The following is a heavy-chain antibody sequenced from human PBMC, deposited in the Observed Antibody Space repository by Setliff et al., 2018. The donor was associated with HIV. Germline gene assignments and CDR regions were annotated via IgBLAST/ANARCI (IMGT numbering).Heavy chain of an antibody. CDR1: GGSFSGYY. D-gene: IGHD1-7*01. V-gene: IGHV4-34*01. CDR3: ARGPGTTLDY. J-gene: IGHJ4*02. Sequence: SETLSLTCAVYGGSFSGYYWSWIRQPPGKGLEWIGEINHSGSTNYNPSLKSRVTISVDTSKNQFSLKLSSVTAADTAVYYCARGPGTTLDYWGQGTLVTVSS. CDR2: INHSGST.